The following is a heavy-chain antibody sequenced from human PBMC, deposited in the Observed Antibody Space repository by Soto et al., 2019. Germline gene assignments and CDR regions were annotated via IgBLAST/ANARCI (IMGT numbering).Heavy chain of an antibody. J-gene: IGHJ4*02. V-gene: IGHV3-23*01. D-gene: IGHD6-19*01. CDR2: ISGSGGST. Sequence: PGGSLRLSCAASGLTFSSYAMSWVRQAPGKGLEWVSAISGSGGSTYYADSVKGRFTISRDNSKNTQYLQMNSLRAEDTAVYYCTKDLRSGWYPADYWGQGTLVTVSS. CDR3: TKDLRSGWYPADY. CDR1: GLTFSSYA.